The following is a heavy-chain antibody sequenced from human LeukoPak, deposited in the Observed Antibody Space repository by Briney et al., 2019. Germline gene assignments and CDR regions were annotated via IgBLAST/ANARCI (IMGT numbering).Heavy chain of an antibody. V-gene: IGHV3-33*01. CDR1: GFTFSSYG. J-gene: IGHJ4*02. CDR2: IWYDGSNK. D-gene: IGHD6-19*01. Sequence: PGRSLRLSCAASGFTFSSYGMPWVRQAPGKGLEWVAVIWYDGSNKYYADSVKGRFTISRDNSKNTLYLQTNSLRAEDTAVYYCAREAEQWLSTWDYWGQGTLVTVSS. CDR3: AREAEQWLSTWDY.